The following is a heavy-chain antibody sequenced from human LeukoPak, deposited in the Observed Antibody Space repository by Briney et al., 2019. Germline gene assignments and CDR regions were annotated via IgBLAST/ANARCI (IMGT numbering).Heavy chain of an antibody. CDR3: AKRTAAAGTPPYYYYGMDV. D-gene: IGHD6-13*01. V-gene: IGHV3-23*01. CDR2: NSDSGGST. J-gene: IGHJ6*02. CDR1: GFTFSSYA. Sequence: GGSLRLSCAASGFTFSSYAMSWVRQAPGKGLEWVSANSDSGGSTYYADSVKGRFTISRDNSKNTLYLQMNSLRAEDTAVYYCAKRTAAAGTPPYYYYGMDVWGQGTTVTVSS.